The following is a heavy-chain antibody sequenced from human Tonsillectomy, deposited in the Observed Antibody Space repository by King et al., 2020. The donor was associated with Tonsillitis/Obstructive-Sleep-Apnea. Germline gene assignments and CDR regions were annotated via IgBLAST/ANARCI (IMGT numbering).Heavy chain of an antibody. CDR3: TTDLVATVTPWRTDY. J-gene: IGHJ4*02. CDR2: IKSKTDGGTT. Sequence: VQLVESGGGLVKPGGSLRLSCAASGFTFNNAWMSWVRQAPGKGLEWVGRIKSKTDGGTTDYAAPVKGRFTISRDDSKNTLYLKMNSLKTDDTAVYYCTTDLVATVTPWRTDYCGQGTLVTVSS. V-gene: IGHV3-15*01. CDR1: GFTFNNAW. D-gene: IGHD4-17*01.